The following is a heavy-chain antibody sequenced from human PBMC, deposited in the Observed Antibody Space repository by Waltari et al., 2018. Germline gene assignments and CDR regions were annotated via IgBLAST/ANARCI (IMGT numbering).Heavy chain of an antibody. CDR2: IDRTSSRI. D-gene: IGHD1-1*01. Sequence: EVQLVESGGGLVQPGGSLRLSCAASGCTFSSYAMNWVRQAPGKGPEWLSFIDRTSSRIFYADSVKGRFTVSRDNAKNSLYLQMYSLRAEDTAVYYCARDAGGFDYWGQGTLVTVSS. J-gene: IGHJ4*02. CDR1: GCTFSSYA. V-gene: IGHV3-48*04. CDR3: ARDAGGFDY.